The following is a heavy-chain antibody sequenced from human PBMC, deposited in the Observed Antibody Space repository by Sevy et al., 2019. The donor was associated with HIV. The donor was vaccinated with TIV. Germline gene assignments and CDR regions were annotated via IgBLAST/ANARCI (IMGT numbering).Heavy chain of an antibody. D-gene: IGHD1-20*01. CDR1: GFAFRSYA. V-gene: IGHV3-30*04. Sequence: GGSLRLSCAASGFAFRSYAMHWLRQAPGKGPEWVAVVSYEGTEAFYAASVEGRFTISRDNSKNMLSLQINRLRPEDTAVYYCARDGGYNIKWYPLYWGHGTQVTVSS. CDR2: VSYEGTEA. CDR3: ARDGGYNIKWYPLY. J-gene: IGHJ4*01.